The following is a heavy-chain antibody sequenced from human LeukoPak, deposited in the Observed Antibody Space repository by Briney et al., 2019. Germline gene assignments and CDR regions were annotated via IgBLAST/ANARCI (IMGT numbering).Heavy chain of an antibody. J-gene: IGHJ4*02. V-gene: IGHV1-46*01. Sequence: ASVKVSCKASGYTFTSYYMHWVRHAPAQGLEWMGIINTSGGSTSYAQKFQGRVTMTRDTSTSTVYMELSSLRSEDTAVYYCARGIEVGFDYWGQGTLVTVSS. D-gene: IGHD2-15*01. CDR2: INTSGGST. CDR1: GYTFTSYY. CDR3: ARGIEVGFDY.